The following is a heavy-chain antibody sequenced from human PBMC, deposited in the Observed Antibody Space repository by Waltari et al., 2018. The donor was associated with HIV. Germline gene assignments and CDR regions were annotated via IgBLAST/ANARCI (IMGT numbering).Heavy chain of an antibody. D-gene: IGHD6-19*01. Sequence: QVQLVQSGAEVKKPGSSVKVSCKASGGTFSSYAISWVRQAPGQGLEWMGGIIPIFGTANYAQKFQGRVTITADKSTSTAYMELSSLRSEDTAVYYCARENLYLAVASTGAFDIWGQGTMVTVSS. CDR2: IIPIFGTA. CDR1: GGTFSSYA. J-gene: IGHJ3*02. CDR3: ARENLYLAVASTGAFDI. V-gene: IGHV1-69*06.